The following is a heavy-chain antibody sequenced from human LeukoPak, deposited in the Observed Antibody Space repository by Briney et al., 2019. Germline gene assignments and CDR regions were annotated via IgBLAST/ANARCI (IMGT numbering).Heavy chain of an antibody. CDR2: IWYGGSNK. CDR3: AKDRTIFGALDI. V-gene: IGHV3-30*02. J-gene: IGHJ3*02. Sequence: GGSLRLSCAASGFTFSSYGMHWVRQAPGKGLEWVAVIWYGGSNKYYADSVKGRFTISRDNSKNTLYLQMNSLRAEDTAVYYCAKDRTIFGALDIWGQGTMVIVSS. D-gene: IGHD3-3*01. CDR1: GFTFSSYG.